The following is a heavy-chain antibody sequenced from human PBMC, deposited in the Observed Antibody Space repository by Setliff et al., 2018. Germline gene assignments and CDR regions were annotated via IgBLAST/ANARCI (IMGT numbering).Heavy chain of an antibody. CDR1: GFTFSSYA. CDR3: ARTPHSSGRYYYGMDV. V-gene: IGHV3-30-3*01. D-gene: IGHD6-19*01. J-gene: IGHJ6*02. CDR2: ISYDGSNK. Sequence: LRLSCAASGFTFSSYAMHWVRQAPGKGLEWVAVISYDGSNKYYADSVKGRFTISRDNSKNTLYLQMNSLRAEDTAVYYCARTPHSSGRYYYGMDVWGQGTTVTVSS.